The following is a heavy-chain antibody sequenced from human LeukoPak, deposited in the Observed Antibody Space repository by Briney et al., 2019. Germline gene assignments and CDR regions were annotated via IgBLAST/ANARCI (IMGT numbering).Heavy chain of an antibody. CDR3: VRRQPKIDSSGFDF. CDR1: GGSISSYY. Sequence: SETLSLTCTVSGGSISSYYWSWIRQPPGKGLEWIGYIYYSGSTNYNPSLKSRLTISIDTSKNQFSLKLSSVTAADTAVYYCVRRQPKIDSSGFDFWGQGTLVTVSS. J-gene: IGHJ4*02. V-gene: IGHV4-59*08. D-gene: IGHD3-22*01. CDR2: IYYSGST.